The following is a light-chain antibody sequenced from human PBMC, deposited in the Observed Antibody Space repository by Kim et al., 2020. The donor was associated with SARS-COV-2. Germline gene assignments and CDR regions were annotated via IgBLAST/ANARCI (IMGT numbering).Light chain of an antibody. CDR3: QQYNSYSLT. Sequence: DIQMTQSPSTLSASVGDRVTITCRASQTINSWLAWYQQKPGKAPNLLIYKASFLDSGVPSRFSGSGSGTEFTLTISSLQPDDFATYYCQQYNSYSLTFGGGTKVEI. CDR1: QTINSW. V-gene: IGKV1-5*03. CDR2: KAS. J-gene: IGKJ4*01.